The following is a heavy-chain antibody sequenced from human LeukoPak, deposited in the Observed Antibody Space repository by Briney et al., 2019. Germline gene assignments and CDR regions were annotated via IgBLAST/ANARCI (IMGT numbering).Heavy chain of an antibody. CDR3: AKETIHYNSHYFDY. Sequence: GGSLRLSCAASGFTFSSYAMSWVRQAPGKGLEWVSAISGSGGSTNFADSVKGRFTISRDNAKNTLYLQMNSLRAGDTAVYYCAKETIHYNSHYFDYWGQGTLVTVSS. CDR1: GFTFSSYA. V-gene: IGHV3-23*01. D-gene: IGHD1-14*01. J-gene: IGHJ4*02. CDR2: ISGSGGST.